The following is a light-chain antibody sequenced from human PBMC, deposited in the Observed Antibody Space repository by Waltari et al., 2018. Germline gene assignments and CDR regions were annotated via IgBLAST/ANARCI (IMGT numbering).Light chain of an antibody. CDR2: SAS. V-gene: IGKV1-39*01. CDR1: QSIGNY. CDR3: QETYSSPPST. Sequence: DIQVTQSPSSLSAPVGDRVSITCRASQSIGNYLNWYQHKPGKAPKLLIYSASSLQSGVPSRVRGSGAGTDFTLTITSLQPEDFATYYCQETYSSPPSTFGPGTKVESK. J-gene: IGKJ1*01.